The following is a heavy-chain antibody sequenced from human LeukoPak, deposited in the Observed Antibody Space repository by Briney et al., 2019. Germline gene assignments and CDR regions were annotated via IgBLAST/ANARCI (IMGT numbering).Heavy chain of an antibody. CDR2: ISYDGSNK. CDR1: GFTFSSYA. V-gene: IGHV3-30*04. D-gene: IGHD3-10*01. CDR3: ARGSNVLLWFGESGEDAFDI. J-gene: IGHJ3*02. Sequence: PGGSLRLSCAASGFTFSSYAMHWVRQAPGKGLEWVAVISYDGSNKYYADSVKGRFTISRDNSKNTLYLQMNSLRAEDTAVYYCARGSNVLLWFGESGEDAFDIWGQGTMVTVSS.